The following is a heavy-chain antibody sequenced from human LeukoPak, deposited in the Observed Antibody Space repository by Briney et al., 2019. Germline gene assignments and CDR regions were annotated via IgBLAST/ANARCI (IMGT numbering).Heavy chain of an antibody. J-gene: IGHJ5*02. Sequence: RLSRGAFVFTLDDYAMQGVRQVPGKGREGVSGISWNGGDKSYVHSVKGRFTISRDNAKKSLYMQMNGLRPEDTAVYFCVKDPFSGYESGTFWFDPWGQGARVIVSS. CDR1: VFTLDDYA. CDR2: ISWNGGDK. D-gene: IGHD5-12*01. CDR3: VKDPFSGYESGTFWFDP. V-gene: IGHV3-9*01.